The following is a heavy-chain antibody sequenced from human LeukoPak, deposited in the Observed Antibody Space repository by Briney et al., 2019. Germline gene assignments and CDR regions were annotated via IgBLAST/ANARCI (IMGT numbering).Heavy chain of an antibody. J-gene: IGHJ3*02. CDR3: ANFDGDSQAFHI. Sequence: PGGSLRLSCAASGFTFTNYNMHWVRQIPGKGLQWVAAILYDGSKKYYAESVKGRFSVYRDNSNYTLYLQMNSLKTEDTALYSCANFDGDSQAFHIWGQGTMVTVSS. V-gene: IGHV3-30*18. CDR1: GFTFTNYN. CDR2: ILYDGSKK. D-gene: IGHD3-9*01.